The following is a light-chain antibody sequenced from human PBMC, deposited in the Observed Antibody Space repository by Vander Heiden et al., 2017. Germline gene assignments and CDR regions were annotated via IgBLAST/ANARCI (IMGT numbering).Light chain of an antibody. CDR2: KAS. J-gene: IGKJ2*01. V-gene: IGKV1-5*03. Sequence: DIQMTQSPSTLSASVGDRVTITCRASQSISSWLAWYQQKPGKAPKLLMYKASSLESGVPSRFSGSGFGTEFTLTISSLQPDDFATYYCQQDNSYSRYTFGQGTKLEIK. CDR3: QQDNSYSRYT. CDR1: QSISSW.